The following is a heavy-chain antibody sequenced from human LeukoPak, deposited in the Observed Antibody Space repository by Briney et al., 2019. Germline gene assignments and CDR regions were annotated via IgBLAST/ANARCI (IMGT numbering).Heavy chain of an antibody. D-gene: IGHD2-15*01. Sequence: GGSLRLSCAASGFTVSNAWMNWVRQAPGKGLEWVSYISSSGSTIYYVDSVKGRFTISRDNAKNSLYLQMNSLRAEDTAVYYCARDPAGRYYYYMDVWGKGTTVTISS. CDR2: ISSSGSTI. CDR1: GFTVSNAW. J-gene: IGHJ6*03. CDR3: ARDPAGRYYYYMDV. V-gene: IGHV3-48*04.